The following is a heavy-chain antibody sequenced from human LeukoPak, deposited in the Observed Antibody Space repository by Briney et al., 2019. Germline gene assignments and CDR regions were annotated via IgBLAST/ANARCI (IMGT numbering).Heavy chain of an antibody. CDR1: GFTFSSYG. D-gene: IGHD4-17*01. J-gene: IGHJ3*02. CDR3: ARGDPTVTTTGSGGLDI. Sequence: PGGSLRLSCAASGFTFSSYGMSWVRQAPGKGLEWVSAISGSGGSTYYADSVKGRFTISRDNAKNSLYLQMNSLRAEDTAVYYCARGDPTVTTTGSGGLDIWGQGTMVTVSS. CDR2: ISGSGGST. V-gene: IGHV3-23*01.